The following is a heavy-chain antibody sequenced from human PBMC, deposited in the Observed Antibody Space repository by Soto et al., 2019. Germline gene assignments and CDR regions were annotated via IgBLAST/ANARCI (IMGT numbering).Heavy chain of an antibody. CDR2: ISGSGGST. Sequence: GGSRRLSCAASGFTFSSYAMSWVRQAPGKGLEWVSAISGSGGSTYYADSVKGRFTISRDKSKNTLYLQMNSLRAEDTAVYYCAKSLGYCSSTSCRTAFDIWGQGTMVTVSS. D-gene: IGHD2-2*01. CDR3: AKSLGYCSSTSCRTAFDI. CDR1: GFTFSSYA. V-gene: IGHV3-23*01. J-gene: IGHJ3*02.